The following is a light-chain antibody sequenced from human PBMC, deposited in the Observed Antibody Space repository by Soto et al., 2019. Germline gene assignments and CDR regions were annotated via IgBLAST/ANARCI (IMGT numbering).Light chain of an antibody. CDR2: DTS. CDR1: ESIGKF. V-gene: IGKV3-11*01. Sequence: EVVLTQSPATLFFSRGERATLSCRASESIGKFLAWYRQIPGQAPRLLIYDTSNRAAGIPDRFSDGGSGTDFTLTISGLEPEDFAPYYCQQRSNIAPTFGQERRVEIK. CDR3: QQRSNIAPT. J-gene: IGKJ5*01.